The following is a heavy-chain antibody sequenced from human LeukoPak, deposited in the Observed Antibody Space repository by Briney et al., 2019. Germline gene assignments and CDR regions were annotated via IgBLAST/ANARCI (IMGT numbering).Heavy chain of an antibody. CDR3: ARPVSSYSDAFDI. Sequence: SETLSLTCTVSSGSISNSNYYWGWIRQPPGKGLEWIGEIYHSGSTNYNPSLKSRVTISVDKSKNQFSLKLSSVTAADTAVYYCARPVSSYSDAFDIWGQGTMVTVSS. D-gene: IGHD3-10*01. CDR1: SGSISNSNYY. CDR2: IYHSGST. J-gene: IGHJ3*02. V-gene: IGHV4-39*07.